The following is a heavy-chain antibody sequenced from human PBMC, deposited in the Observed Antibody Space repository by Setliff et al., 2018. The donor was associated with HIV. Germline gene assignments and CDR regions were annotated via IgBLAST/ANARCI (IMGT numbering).Heavy chain of an antibody. CDR3: ATDGELEPTDAFDI. V-gene: IGHV1-69-2*01. CDR1: GYTFTDYY. D-gene: IGHD1-1*01. J-gene: IGHJ3*02. CDR2: VDPEDGET. Sequence: ASVKVSCKASGYTFTDYYMHWVQQAPGKGLEWMGRVDPEDGETVYAEKFQGRVTITADTSTDTAYMELSSLRSEDTAVYYCATDGELEPTDAFDIWGQGTMVTVSS.